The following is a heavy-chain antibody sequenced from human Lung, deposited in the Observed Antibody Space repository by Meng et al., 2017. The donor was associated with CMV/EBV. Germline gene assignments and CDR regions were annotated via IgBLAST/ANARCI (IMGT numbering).Heavy chain of an antibody. CDR1: GGTFSKYA. J-gene: IGHJ6*02. Sequence: SVTVSCQASGGTFSKYAFSWVRQAPGQGLEWMGGIIPMIDKAHYAQKFQGVVTITADKSTSTAYMELSSLKSDDTAVYYCASALVRTVTTYYYYLYGLDVWGQGXTVTVSS. D-gene: IGHD3-10*01. CDR2: IIPMIDKA. V-gene: IGHV1-69*10. CDR3: ASALVRTVTTYYYYLYGLDV.